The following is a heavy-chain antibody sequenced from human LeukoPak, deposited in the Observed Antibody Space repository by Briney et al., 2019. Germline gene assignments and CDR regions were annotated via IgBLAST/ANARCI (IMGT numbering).Heavy chain of an antibody. V-gene: IGHV4-31*03. D-gene: IGHD3-10*01. CDR2: MHNRGSS. CDR1: GDSISTGGFY. J-gene: IGHJ4*02. CDR3: ARFLFRGVGAYYFDY. Sequence: SETLSLTCTVSGDSISTGGFYWTWLRQHPGKGLEWIAYMHNRGSSYDNPSLHSRVAISIDASKNQFSLTLSSVTAADTAVLYCARFLFRGVGAYYFDYWGQGTLVTVSS.